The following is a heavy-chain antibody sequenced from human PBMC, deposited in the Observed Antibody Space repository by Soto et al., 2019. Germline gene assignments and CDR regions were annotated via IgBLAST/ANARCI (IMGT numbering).Heavy chain of an antibody. D-gene: IGHD5-12*01. V-gene: IGHV3-23*01. Sequence: GGSLRLSCAASGFAFSSHAMGWLRQAPGTGPEWVSAISGSGGSTYYADSVKGRFALSRDNSKSTLYLQMNSLRAEDTAVYYCAKAGYSGYDQPIDYWGQGTLVTVSS. CDR3: AKAGYSGYDQPIDY. CDR2: ISGSGGST. CDR1: GFAFSSHA. J-gene: IGHJ4*02.